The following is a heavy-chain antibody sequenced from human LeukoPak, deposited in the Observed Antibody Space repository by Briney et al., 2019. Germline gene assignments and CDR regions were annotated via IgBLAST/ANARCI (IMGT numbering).Heavy chain of an antibody. Sequence: PSETLSLTCTVSGGSISTYYWTWIRQPPGKGLEWIGYTYYTGSTNYNPSLKSRVTISVDTSKNQFSLKLSSVTAADTAVYYCAGGEVDTRLDYWGQGTLVTVSS. V-gene: IGHV4-59*12. J-gene: IGHJ4*02. CDR2: TYYTGST. CDR3: AGGEVDTRLDY. CDR1: GGSISTYY. D-gene: IGHD2-15*01.